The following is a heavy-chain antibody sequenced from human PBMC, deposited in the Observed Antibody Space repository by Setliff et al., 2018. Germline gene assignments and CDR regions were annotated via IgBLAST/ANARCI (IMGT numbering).Heavy chain of an antibody. D-gene: IGHD3-10*02. CDR3: VGAGTCSY. J-gene: IGHJ4*02. CDR2: IGVYTGHT. CDR1: GYTFAESI. V-gene: IGHV1-18*04. Sequence: ASVKVSCKASGYTFAESIVSWVRQAPGQGLEWMGWIGVYTGHTSFAQKFEDRVSMSTDKSTNMAYMELRGLRSDDTAVYYCVGAGTCSYWGQGTLVTVSS.